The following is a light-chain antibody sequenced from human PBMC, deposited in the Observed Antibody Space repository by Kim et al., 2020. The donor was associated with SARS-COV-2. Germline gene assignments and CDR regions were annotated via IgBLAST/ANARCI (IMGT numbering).Light chain of an antibody. V-gene: IGLV1-47*02. CDR1: NSNLGSNF. Sequence: GQMVTISCSGSNSNLGSNFVFWYQQLPGTAPKLLIYDNYQRPSGVPDRFSASKSGTSASLAIGGLRSEDEADYYCSSWDDSLSGLVFGGGTQLTVL. J-gene: IGLJ2*01. CDR3: SSWDDSLSGLV. CDR2: DNY.